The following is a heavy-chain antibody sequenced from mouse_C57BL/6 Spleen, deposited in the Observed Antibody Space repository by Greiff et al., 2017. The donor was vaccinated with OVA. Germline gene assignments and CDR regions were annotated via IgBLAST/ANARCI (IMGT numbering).Heavy chain of an antibody. CDR1: GFTFSDYG. J-gene: IGHJ4*01. D-gene: IGHD1-1*01. CDR2: ISSGSSTI. CDR3: GKAIRGSNAMDY. Sequence: EVKLVESGGGLVKPGGSLKLSCAASGFTFSDYGMHWVRQAPEKGLEWVAYISSGSSTIYYADTVKGRFTISRDNAKNTLFLQMTSLRSEDTAMYYCGKAIRGSNAMDYWGQGTSVTVSS. V-gene: IGHV5-17*01.